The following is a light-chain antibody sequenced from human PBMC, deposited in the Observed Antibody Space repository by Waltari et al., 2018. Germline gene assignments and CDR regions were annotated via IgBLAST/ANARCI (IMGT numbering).Light chain of an antibody. V-gene: IGLV3-21*02. J-gene: IGLJ2*01. CDR2: ENI. CDR3: QVWDKVNDDMV. Sequence: SYVLTQPPSVSVAPGQTARVPRWVSNVGSYRVNWYQQKTGQAPVLVVHENIAGPSGIPERFSGSNIGDTATLTISRVEAGDEADYYCQVWDKVNDDMVFGGGTKVTVL. CDR1: NVGSYR.